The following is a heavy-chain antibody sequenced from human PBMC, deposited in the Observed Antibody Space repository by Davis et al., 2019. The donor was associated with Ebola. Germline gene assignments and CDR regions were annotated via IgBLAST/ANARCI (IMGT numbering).Heavy chain of an antibody. CDR3: AKDNRNIWSEV. CDR2: GTSADT. J-gene: IGHJ3*01. CDR1: GFIFSTYV. V-gene: IGHV3-23*01. Sequence: GESLKISRSASGFIFSTYVMSWVRQAPGKGLEWVSTYGTSADTYYADSVKGRFTISRDNSKNTLYLQMNGLRVEDTAIYYCAKDNRNIWSEVWGQGTMVTVSS. D-gene: IGHD2/OR15-2a*01.